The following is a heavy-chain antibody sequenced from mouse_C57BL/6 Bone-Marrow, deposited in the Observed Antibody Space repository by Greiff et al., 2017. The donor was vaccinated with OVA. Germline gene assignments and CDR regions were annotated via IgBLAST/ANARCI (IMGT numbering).Heavy chain of an antibody. J-gene: IGHJ4*01. V-gene: IGHV14-4*01. D-gene: IGHD1-1*01. CDR2: IDPENGDT. CDR3: TSYYYGSSYDYAMDY. Sequence: EVQVVESGAELVRPGASVKLSCTASGFNIKDDYMHWVKQRPEQGLEWIGWIDPENGDTEYASKFQGKATITADTSSNTAYLQLSSLTSEDTAVYYCTSYYYGSSYDYAMDYWGQGTSVTVSS. CDR1: GFNIKDDY.